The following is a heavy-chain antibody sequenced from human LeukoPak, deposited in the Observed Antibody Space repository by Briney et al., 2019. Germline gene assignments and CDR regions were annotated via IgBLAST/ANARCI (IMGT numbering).Heavy chain of an antibody. D-gene: IGHD3-10*01. Sequence: SVKVSCKASGGTFSSYAISWVRQAPGQGLEWMGGIIPIFGTANYAQKFQGRVTITTDESTSTAYMELSSLRSEDTAVYYCATGEGNYYGSGSLFDYWGQGTLVTVSS. CDR1: GGTFSSYA. CDR2: IIPIFGTA. J-gene: IGHJ4*02. V-gene: IGHV1-69*05. CDR3: ATGEGNYYGSGSLFDY.